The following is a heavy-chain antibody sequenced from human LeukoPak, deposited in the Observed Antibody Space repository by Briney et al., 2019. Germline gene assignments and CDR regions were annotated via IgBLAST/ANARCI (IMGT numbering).Heavy chain of an antibody. CDR2: ISPDGNLE. CDR1: GFTFTTFG. V-gene: IGHV3-30*18. CDR3: AKINNNDDY. J-gene: IGHJ4*02. Sequence: GGSLRLSCAASGFTFTTFGIHWVRQAPGKGLEWVAAISPDGNLEYRTDSVKGRFTISRDNSKNMIYLQMSSLRGEDSALYYCAKINNNDDYWGQGTLVTVSS. D-gene: IGHD1/OR15-1a*01.